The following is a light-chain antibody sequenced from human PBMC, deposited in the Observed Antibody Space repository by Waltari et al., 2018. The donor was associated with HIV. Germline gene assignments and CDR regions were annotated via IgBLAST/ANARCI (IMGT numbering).Light chain of an antibody. CDR1: SSHIGSNY. CDR3: GAWDDSLSGWV. CDR2: RNN. V-gene: IGLV1-47*01. J-gene: IGLJ3*02. Sequence: QSVLTQPPSVSGTPGQRVTISCSGSSSHIGSNYVYWYQQLPGTAPKLLIYRNNQRPSGVPDRFSVTKSGTSVSLAISGLRSEDEADYHCGAWDDSLSGWVFGGGTKLTVL.